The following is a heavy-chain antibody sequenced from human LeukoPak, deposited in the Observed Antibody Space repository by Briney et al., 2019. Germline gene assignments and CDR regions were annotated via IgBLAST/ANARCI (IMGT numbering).Heavy chain of an antibody. D-gene: IGHD3-22*01. V-gene: IGHV3-48*01. CDR3: ATGRSSGYYYVGPPY. J-gene: IGHJ4*02. CDR1: GFTFSSYS. Sequence: GGSLRLSCAASGFTFSSYSMNWVRQAPGKGLEWVSYISSSSSTIYYADSVKGRFTISRDNAKNSLYLQMNSLRAEDTAVYYCATGRSSGYYYVGPPYWGQGTLVTVSS. CDR2: ISSSSSTI.